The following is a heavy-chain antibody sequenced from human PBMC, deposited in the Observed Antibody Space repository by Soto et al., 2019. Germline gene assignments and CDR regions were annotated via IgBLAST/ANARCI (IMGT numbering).Heavy chain of an antibody. Sequence: PVVSLRLSCSSSVFTFISYSMHLFRQAPVNWLEWVAVISYDGSNKYYADSVKGRFTISRDNSKNTLYLQMNSLRAEDTAVYYCARDKGGMDVWGQGTTVTVSS. CDR2: ISYDGSNK. CDR3: ARDKGGMDV. J-gene: IGHJ6*01. V-gene: IGHV3-30-3*01. CDR1: VFTFISYS.